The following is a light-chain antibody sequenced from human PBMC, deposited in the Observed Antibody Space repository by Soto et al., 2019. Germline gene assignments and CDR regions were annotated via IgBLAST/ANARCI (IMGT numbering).Light chain of an antibody. J-gene: IGKJ1*01. CDR1: QGINDY. CDR3: QKYNSAPRT. CDR2: AAS. V-gene: IGKV1-27*01. Sequence: DIQMTQSPSSLAASVGDRVTITCRASQGINDYLAWDQQKPGKAPKHRIYAASTLQSGVPSRFSGSGAGTDFTLTVTSLQPAEVATYYCQKYNSAPRTVGQGTKVEIK.